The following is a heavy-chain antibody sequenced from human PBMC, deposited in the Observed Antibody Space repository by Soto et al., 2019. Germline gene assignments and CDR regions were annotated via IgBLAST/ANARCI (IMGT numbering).Heavy chain of an antibody. D-gene: IGHD6-13*01. CDR1: GFTFSSYV. V-gene: IGHV3-23*01. CDR3: AKLGSTWPYNWFDP. Sequence: GGSLRLSCAASGFTFSSYVMSWVRQAPGKGLEWVSTIGGSGSTTFYADSVKGRFTISRDNSKNTLYLQMNSLRAEDTAMYYCAKLGSTWPYNWFDPWGQGTLVTVSS. CDR2: IGGSGSTT. J-gene: IGHJ5*02.